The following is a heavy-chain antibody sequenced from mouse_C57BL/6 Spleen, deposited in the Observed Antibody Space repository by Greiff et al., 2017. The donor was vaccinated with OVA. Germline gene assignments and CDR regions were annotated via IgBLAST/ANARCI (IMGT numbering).Heavy chain of an antibody. D-gene: IGHD1-1*01. V-gene: IGHV1-64*01. J-gene: IGHJ4*01. CDR2: IHPNSGST. Sequence: QVQLQQSGAELVKPGASVKLSCKASGYTFTSYWMHWVKQRPGQGLEWIGMIHPNSGSTNYNEKFKSKATLTVDKSSSTAYMQLSSLTSEDSAVYYCAREGSNYYAMDYWGQGTSVTVSA. CDR3: AREGSNYYAMDY. CDR1: GYTFTSYW.